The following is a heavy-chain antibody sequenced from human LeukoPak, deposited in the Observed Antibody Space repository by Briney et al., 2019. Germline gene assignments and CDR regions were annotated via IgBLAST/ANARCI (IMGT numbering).Heavy chain of an antibody. CDR2: IWYDGRDK. D-gene: IGHD5-18*01. J-gene: IGHJ4*02. CDR3: AKDPYSYGAYFDY. CDR1: GFTFSHCG. V-gene: IGHV3-30*02. Sequence: PGGSLRLSCAASGFTFSHCGMHWVRQAPRKGLERVAFIWYDGRDKYYEDSVQGRFIISRDNSKNTLYLQMNSLRAEDTAMYYCAKDPYSYGAYFDYWGQGTLVTVSS.